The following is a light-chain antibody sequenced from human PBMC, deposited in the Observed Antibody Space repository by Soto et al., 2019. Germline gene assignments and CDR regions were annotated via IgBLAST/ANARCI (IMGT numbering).Light chain of an antibody. CDR2: DVT. V-gene: IGLV2-11*01. J-gene: IGLJ3*02. CDR1: SSDVGGYDY. Sequence: QSALTQPRSVAGSPGQSVTISCTGTSSDVGGYDYVSWFQQHPGKVPKLMIYDVTKRPSGVPDRFSASKSGNTASLTISGLQAEDEADYYCCSYGGYFWVFGGGTKLPVL. CDR3: CSYGGYFWV.